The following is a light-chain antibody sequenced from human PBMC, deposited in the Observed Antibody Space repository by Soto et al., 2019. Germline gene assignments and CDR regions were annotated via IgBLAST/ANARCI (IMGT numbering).Light chain of an antibody. CDR2: EVS. J-gene: IGLJ2*01. CDR1: SSDVGSYNL. V-gene: IGLV2-23*02. Sequence: QSVLTQPASVSGSPGQSITISCTGTSSDVGSYNLVSWYQQLPGKAPKVMVYEVSKRPSGVSNRFSGSKSGNTASLTISGLQAEDDADYYCCSYAGISTWVFGGGTKLTVL. CDR3: CSYAGISTWV.